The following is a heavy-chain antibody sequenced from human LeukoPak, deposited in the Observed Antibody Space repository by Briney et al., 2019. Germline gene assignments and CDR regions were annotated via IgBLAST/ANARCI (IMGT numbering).Heavy chain of an antibody. CDR1: GYTFTSYY. CDR3: ARDRVDTAMVTWFDY. CDR2: INPSGGST. V-gene: IGHV1-46*01. J-gene: IGHJ4*02. D-gene: IGHD5-18*01. Sequence: ASVKVSCKASGYTFTSYYMHWVRLAPGQGLEWMGIINPSGGSTSYAQKFQGRVTMTRDTSTSTVYMELSSLRSEDTAVYYCARDRVDTAMVTWFDYWGQGTLVTVSS.